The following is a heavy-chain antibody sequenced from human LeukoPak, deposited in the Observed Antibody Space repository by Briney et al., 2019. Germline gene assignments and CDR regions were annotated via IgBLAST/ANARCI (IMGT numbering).Heavy chain of an antibody. CDR1: GVSISSGDYC. J-gene: IGHJ4*02. Sequence: SQTLSLTCTVSGVSISSGDYCWSWLRQPPGKGLEWIVHIYYSGSTYYNPSLNSRVTISVDTSKNQFSLKLSSVTAADTAGYYCGRTGRFLEGFGPLEGFDYWGQGTLVPVSS. D-gene: IGHD3-3*01. CDR3: GRTGRFLEGFGPLEGFDY. CDR2: IYYSGST. V-gene: IGHV4-30-4*08.